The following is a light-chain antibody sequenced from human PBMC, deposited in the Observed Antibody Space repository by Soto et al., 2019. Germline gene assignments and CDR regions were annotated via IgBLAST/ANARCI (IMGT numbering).Light chain of an antibody. J-gene: IGLJ1*01. CDR2: EGS. Sequence: QSVLTQPASVSGSPGQSITISCTGTSSDVGTYNLVSWYQHHPGKAPKLMIYEGSKRHSGVSNRFFGSKSGNTASLTISGLQAEDEADYYCCSYAGSSTPSYVFGSGTKVTVL. CDR3: CSYAGSSTPSYV. CDR1: SSDVGTYNL. V-gene: IGLV2-23*01.